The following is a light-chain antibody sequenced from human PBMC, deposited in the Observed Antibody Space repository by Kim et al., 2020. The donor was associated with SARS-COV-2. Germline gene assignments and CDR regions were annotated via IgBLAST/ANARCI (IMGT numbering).Light chain of an antibody. J-gene: IGLJ2*01. V-gene: IGLV2-23*02. CDR1: SSNVGNYNF. CDR3: CSYGGTVTFDVI. Sequence: QSALTQPASVSGSPGQSITVSCTGTSSNVGNYNFVSWYQQLPGKAPKLLIYQVTKRPSGVSNRFSGSKSGNTASLTISGLQVEDEADYYCCSYGGTVTFDVIFGGGTQLTVL. CDR2: QVT.